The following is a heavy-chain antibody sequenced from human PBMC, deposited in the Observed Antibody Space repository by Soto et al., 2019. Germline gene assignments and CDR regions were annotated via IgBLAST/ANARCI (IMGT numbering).Heavy chain of an antibody. CDR1: GGSFSGSFSGYY. Sequence: QVQLQQWGAGLLKPSETLSLTCAVYGGSFSGSFSGYYWSWIRQPPGQGLEWIGEINQSGSTRYRPSLNGRVTISVGTSKNHCSLGLSSVTAAATGVYFCESSDCYPSSCYLFFDYWCRGALVTVTS. V-gene: IGHV4-34*01. CDR2: INQSGST. CDR3: ESSDCYPSSCYLFFDY. D-gene: IGHD2-2*01. J-gene: IGHJ4*02.